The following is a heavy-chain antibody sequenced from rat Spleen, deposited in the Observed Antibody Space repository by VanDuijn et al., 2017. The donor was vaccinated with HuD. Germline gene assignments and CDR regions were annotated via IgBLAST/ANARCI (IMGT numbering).Heavy chain of an antibody. CDR3: ARGRDWFAY. CDR2: ISYDGDSI. V-gene: IGHV5-29*01. J-gene: IGHJ3*01. Sequence: EVQLVESGGGLVQPGRSMKLSCTVSGITFSNYDMAWVRQAPTKGLEWVATISYDGDSIYYRDSVKGRFTISRDNAKSTLYLQMDSLRSEDTATYYCARGRDWFAYWGQGTLVTVSS. CDR1: GITFSNYD.